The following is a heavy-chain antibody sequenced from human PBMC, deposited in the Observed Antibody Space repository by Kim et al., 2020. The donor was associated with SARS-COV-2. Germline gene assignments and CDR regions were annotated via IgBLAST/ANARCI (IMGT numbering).Heavy chain of an antibody. J-gene: IGHJ6*03. CDR1: GGTFSSYA. CDR3: AREAPRSSGWLSYYYYMDV. D-gene: IGHD6-19*01. Sequence: SVKVSCKASGGTFSSYAISWVRQAPGQGLEWMGRIIPILGIANYAQKFQGRVTITADKSTSTAYMELSSLRSEDTAVYYCAREAPRSSGWLSYYYYMDVWGKGTTVTVSS. V-gene: IGHV1-69*04. CDR2: IIPILGIA.